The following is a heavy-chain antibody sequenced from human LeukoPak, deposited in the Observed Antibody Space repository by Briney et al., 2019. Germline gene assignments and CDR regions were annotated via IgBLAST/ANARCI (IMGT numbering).Heavy chain of an antibody. D-gene: IGHD4-11*01. V-gene: IGHV3-23*01. CDR2: ISGNGVST. CDR3: ARGDYRYYYYMDV. J-gene: IGHJ6*03. Sequence: GGSLRLSCAASGFTFSTYAMKWVRQAPGKGLEGVSSISGNGVSTFYAESVKGRFTISRDNSKNTVYLQMNSLRADDTAIYYCARGDYRYYYYMDVWGKGTTVTVSS. CDR1: GFTFSTYA.